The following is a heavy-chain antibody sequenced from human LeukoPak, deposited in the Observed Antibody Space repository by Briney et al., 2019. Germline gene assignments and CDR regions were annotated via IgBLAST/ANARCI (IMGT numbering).Heavy chain of an antibody. D-gene: IGHD4-17*01. Sequence: GGSLRLSCAASGFTFSSCWMSWVRQAPGKGLEWVANINQDGSQSDYVDSLKGRFTISRDNAKNSVYLQMNSLRAEDTAVYFCARDTPNGDSYFPFWGQGTLVTVSS. CDR2: INQDGSQS. CDR1: GFTFSSCW. J-gene: IGHJ4*02. V-gene: IGHV3-7*01. CDR3: ARDTPNGDSYFPF.